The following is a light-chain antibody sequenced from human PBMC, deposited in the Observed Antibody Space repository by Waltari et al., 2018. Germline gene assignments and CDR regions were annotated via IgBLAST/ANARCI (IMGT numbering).Light chain of an antibody. Sequence: QSALTQPASVSGSPGQSVTIFCTGTSNDVGGYNSVSWYQEHPGQAPRVIIYDVSDRPSGGSDSFSGSKSGNTASLTISGLQAEDEADYYCSSQSSNNVVLFGGGTKLTVL. CDR2: DVS. J-gene: IGLJ2*01. V-gene: IGLV2-14*01. CDR1: SNDVGGYNS. CDR3: SSQSSNNVVL.